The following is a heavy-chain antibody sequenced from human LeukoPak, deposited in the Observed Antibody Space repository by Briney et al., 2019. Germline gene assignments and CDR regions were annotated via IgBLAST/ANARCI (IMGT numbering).Heavy chain of an antibody. CDR3: ARHLRVVGWFDP. J-gene: IGHJ5*02. D-gene: IGHD2-2*01. CDR1: GGSISGRRYY. Sequence: ESSETLSLTCSVSGGSISGRRYYWGWIRQPPGRGLEWIGSIHYDGATYYNPSLKSRVTMSVDTSKNQVSLKLSSVTAADTAVYYCARHLRVVGWFDPWGQGTLVTVSS. CDR2: IHYDGAT. V-gene: IGHV4-39*01.